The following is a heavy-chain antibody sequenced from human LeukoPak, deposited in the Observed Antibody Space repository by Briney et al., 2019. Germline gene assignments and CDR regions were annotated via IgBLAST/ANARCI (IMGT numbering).Heavy chain of an antibody. CDR1: GFTFSTYA. Sequence: GGSLRLSCAASGFTFSTYAMSWVRQAPGKGLEWVSGISGSGGSTYYTDSVKGRFTISRDNSKNTLYLQMNSLRAEDTAVYYCAKGIVPAPNGAFDIWGQGTMVTVSS. V-gene: IGHV3-23*01. CDR3: AKGIVPAPNGAFDI. CDR2: ISGSGGST. J-gene: IGHJ3*02. D-gene: IGHD2-2*01.